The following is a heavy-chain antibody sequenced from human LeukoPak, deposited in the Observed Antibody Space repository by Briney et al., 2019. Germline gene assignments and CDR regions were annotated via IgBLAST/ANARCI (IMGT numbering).Heavy chain of an antibody. CDR1: GFTFSSYG. CDR2: ITASGGT. Sequence: PGGSLRLSCAVSGFTFSSYGMSWVRQAPGKGLEWVSTITASGGTYYADSLKGRFTISRDTSKNTLYLQINSLRAEDTAVYYCAKRGRYYFDQWGQGTLVTVSS. CDR3: AKRGRYYFDQ. J-gene: IGHJ4*02. V-gene: IGHV3-23*01.